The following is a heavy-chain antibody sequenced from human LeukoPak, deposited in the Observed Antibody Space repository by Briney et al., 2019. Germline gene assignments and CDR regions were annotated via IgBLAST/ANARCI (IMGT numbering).Heavy chain of an antibody. CDR1: GNYW. D-gene: IGHD2/OR15-2a*01. Sequence: GGSLRLSCAASGNYWMHWVRQAPGKGLVWVSHINSDGSWTSYADSVKGQFTISKDNAKNTVYLQMNSLRAEDTAVYYCVSFYETYWGRGTLVTVSS. CDR3: VSFYETY. J-gene: IGHJ4*02. CDR2: INSDGSWT. V-gene: IGHV3-74*01.